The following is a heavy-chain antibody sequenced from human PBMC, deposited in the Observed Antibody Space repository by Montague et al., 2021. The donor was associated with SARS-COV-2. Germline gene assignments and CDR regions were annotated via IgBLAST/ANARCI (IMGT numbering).Heavy chain of an antibody. CDR1: DESFSGYY. V-gene: IGHV4-34*01. CDR2: INDGGTT. Sequence: SXTLSLTCAVYDESFSGYYWTWIRQSPGRGLEWIAEINDGGTTNYNWSLKSRVTISVDTSKNQFSLKLSSVTVADTAVYYCTRWDPQIRTLLGFRGKSANDYWGQGTLVTVSS. CDR3: TRWDPQIRTLLGFRGKSANDY. D-gene: IGHD2/OR15-2a*01. J-gene: IGHJ4*02.